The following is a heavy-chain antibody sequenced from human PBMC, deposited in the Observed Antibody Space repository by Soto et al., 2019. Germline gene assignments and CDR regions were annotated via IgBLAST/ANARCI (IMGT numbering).Heavy chain of an antibody. J-gene: IGHJ6*02. CDR2: MSGSGGST. V-gene: IGHV3-23*01. CDR3: AKDSYSNPQFFYGLDV. D-gene: IGHD6-13*01. CDR1: GFTFSSYA. Sequence: GGARRLSWATSGFTFSSYAMTWVRQAPGTGLEWVSGMSGSGGSTYYADSVKGRFTISRDNSKNTLYVQMNSLRAEDTAVYYCAKDSYSNPQFFYGLDVWGQGTTVTVSS.